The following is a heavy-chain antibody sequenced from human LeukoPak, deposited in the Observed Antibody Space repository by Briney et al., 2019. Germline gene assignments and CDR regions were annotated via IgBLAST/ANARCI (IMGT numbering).Heavy chain of an antibody. Sequence: GGSLRLSCAASGFTFSSYGMHWVRQAPGKGLEWVAVIWYDGSNKYYADSVKGRFTISRDNSKNTLYLQMNSLRAEDTAVYYCARDYYDGSGFYYYFDYWGQGTLVTVSS. CDR2: IWYDGSNK. CDR3: ARDYYDGSGFYYYFDY. V-gene: IGHV3-33*01. J-gene: IGHJ4*02. CDR1: GFTFSSYG. D-gene: IGHD3-22*01.